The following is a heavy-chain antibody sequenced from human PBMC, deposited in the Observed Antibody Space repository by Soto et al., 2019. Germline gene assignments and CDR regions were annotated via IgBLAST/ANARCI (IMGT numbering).Heavy chain of an antibody. Sequence: EVQLLESGGGLVQPGGSLRLSCAASGFTFSSYAMSWVRQAPGKGLEWVSVISGSGNSPHYADSVKGRFTISRDNSKNMLSLQMNSLRAEDTAVYYCAKELVAVAGTGCHYWGQGTLVTVSS. J-gene: IGHJ4*02. CDR2: ISGSGNSP. V-gene: IGHV3-23*01. D-gene: IGHD6-19*01. CDR1: GFTFSSYA. CDR3: AKELVAVAGTGCHY.